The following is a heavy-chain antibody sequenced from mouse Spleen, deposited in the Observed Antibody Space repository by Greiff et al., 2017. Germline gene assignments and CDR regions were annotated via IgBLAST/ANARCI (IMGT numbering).Heavy chain of an antibody. Sequence: EVQLQQSGPELVKPGASVKIPCKASGYTFTDYNMDWVKQSHGKSLEWIGDINPNNGGTSYNQKFKGKATLTVDKSSSTAYMELRSLTSEDTAVYYCARGRFPPGGAMDYWGQGTSVTVSS. J-gene: IGHJ4*01. CDR2: INPNNGGT. CDR1: GYTFTDYN. CDR3: ARGRFPPGGAMDY. V-gene: IGHV1-18*01.